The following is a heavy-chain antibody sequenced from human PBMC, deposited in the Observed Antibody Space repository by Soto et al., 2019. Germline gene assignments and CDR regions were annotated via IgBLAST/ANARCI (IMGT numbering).Heavy chain of an antibody. D-gene: IGHD7-27*01. CDR2: IYNGGST. V-gene: IGHV4-30-4*01. J-gene: IGHJ4*02. CDR1: GGSISNVHYC. Sequence: QVQLQESGPGLVKPSPTLSLTCTVSGGSISNVHYCWSWIRQPPDQGPAWIGNIYNGGSTYSNPSLQSRVTISADTSKNQFSLNVSSVSAADSAVYYCTKGPSGDKVDSWGQGILVTVSS. CDR3: TKGPSGDKVDS.